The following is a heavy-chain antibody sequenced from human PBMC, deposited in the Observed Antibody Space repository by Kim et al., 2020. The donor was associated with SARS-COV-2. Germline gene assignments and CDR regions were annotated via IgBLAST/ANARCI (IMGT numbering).Heavy chain of an antibody. J-gene: IGHJ4*02. CDR1: GFTFSSYG. V-gene: IGHV3-33*01. CDR3: AGAVDNSGYSLGDY. CDR2: VFYDGSNK. D-gene: IGHD3-22*01. Sequence: GGSLRLSCAASGFTFSSYGMHWVRQAPGKGLEWMTMVFYDGSNKYYTDSVKGRFTISRDNSKNPLYLQMNSLRAEDTAVYYCAGAVDNSGYSLGDYWGQGALVIVSS.